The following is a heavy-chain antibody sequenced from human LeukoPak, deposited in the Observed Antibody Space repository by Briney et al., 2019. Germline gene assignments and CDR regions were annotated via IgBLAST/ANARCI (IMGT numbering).Heavy chain of an antibody. J-gene: IGHJ1*01. CDR1: GYTFANYA. Sequence: VGSLRLSCAAPGYTFANYAMNWVRQVPGKGLEWISLISGNSGTIGYADSVKGRFTISRDNANNLLYLQMTSLRAEDTALYYCARAYNDRSLAGKKEFSQRWGQGTLVTVSS. D-gene: IGHD6-19*01. CDR2: ISGNSGTI. V-gene: IGHV3-9*01. CDR3: ARAYNDRSLAGKKEFSQR.